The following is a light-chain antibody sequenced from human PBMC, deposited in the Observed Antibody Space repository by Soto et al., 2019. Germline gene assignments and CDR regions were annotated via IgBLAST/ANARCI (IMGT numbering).Light chain of an antibody. CDR3: QQRSNWPQTIT. Sequence: EILLTQSPSTLRLSPGDRATLPCRARPGVSASVAWYPPRPARAPRLLRYDAAYRATAIPPRFSGSGSGTDFTYTISSLKPEDFAFYYCQQRSNWPQTITFGQGTRLEIK. CDR1: PGVSAS. J-gene: IGKJ5*01. CDR2: DAA. V-gene: IGKV3-11*01.